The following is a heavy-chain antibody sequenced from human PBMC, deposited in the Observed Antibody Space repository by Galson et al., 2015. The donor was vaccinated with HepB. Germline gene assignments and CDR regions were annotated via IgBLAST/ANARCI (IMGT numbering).Heavy chain of an antibody. Sequence: PALVKPTQTLTLTCTFSGFSLNSRGLGVGWIRQPPGKALEWLALIFWDDDQRYTPLLKSRLSVTKDTSKNQVVLKLTSVDPVDTATYYCAHMDLGLTSFAYWGQGTLVTVSS. CDR1: GFSLNSRGLG. J-gene: IGHJ4*02. V-gene: IGHV2-5*02. D-gene: IGHD3/OR15-3a*01. CDR2: IFWDDDQ. CDR3: AHMDLGLTSFAY.